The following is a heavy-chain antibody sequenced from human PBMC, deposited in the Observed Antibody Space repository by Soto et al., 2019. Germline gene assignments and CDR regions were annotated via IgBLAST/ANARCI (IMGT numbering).Heavy chain of an antibody. CDR1: GFTFSGSA. J-gene: IGHJ4*02. D-gene: IGHD6-6*01. CDR3: TRGPSDSSSSFFGY. CDR2: IRSKANNYAT. V-gene: IGHV3-73*01. Sequence: EVHLVESGGHLVQPGGSLKLSCAASGFTFSGSAVHWVRQASGKGLEWVGRIRSKANNYATAYAVSVKGRFTISRDDSKNTAYLQMNSLKTEDTAVYYCTRGPSDSSSSFFGYWGQGTLVTVSS.